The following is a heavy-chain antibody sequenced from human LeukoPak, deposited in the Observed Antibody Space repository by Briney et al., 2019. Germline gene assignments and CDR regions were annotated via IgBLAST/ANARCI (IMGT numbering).Heavy chain of an antibody. CDR1: GGSFSGYY. CDR2: INHSGST. J-gene: IGHJ4*02. CDR3: ARVGYSNPPPYDY. Sequence: KPSETLSLTCAVYGGSFSGYYWSWIRQPPGKGLEWIGEINHSGSTNYNPPLKSRVTISVDTSKNQFSLKLSSVTAADTAVYYCARVGYSNPPPYDYWGQGTLVTVSS. V-gene: IGHV4-34*01. D-gene: IGHD4-11*01.